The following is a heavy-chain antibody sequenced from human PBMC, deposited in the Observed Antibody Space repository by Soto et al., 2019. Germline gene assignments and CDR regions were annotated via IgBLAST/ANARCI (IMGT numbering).Heavy chain of an antibody. CDR1: GFTFSSYA. D-gene: IGHD6-19*01. J-gene: IGHJ6*02. Sequence: LRLSCAASGFTFSSYAMSWVRQAPGKGLEWVAVISYDGSNKYYADSVKGRFTISRDNSKNTLYLQMNSLRAEDTAVYYCARDPYPASQWLVLTYYYYGMDVWGQGTTVTVSS. V-gene: IGHV3-30-3*01. CDR3: ARDPYPASQWLVLTYYYYGMDV. CDR2: ISYDGSNK.